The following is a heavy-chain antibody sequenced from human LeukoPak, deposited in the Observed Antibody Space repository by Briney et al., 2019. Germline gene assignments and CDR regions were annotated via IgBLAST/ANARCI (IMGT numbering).Heavy chain of an antibody. CDR2: IYYSGST. CDR1: GGSISSGGYY. V-gene: IGHV4-31*03. Sequence: SETLSLTCTVSGGSISSGGYYWSWIRQHPGKGLEWIGYIYYSGSTYYNPSLKSRVTISVDTSKNQFSLKLSSVTAADTAVYYCARLEAAAGPYYYFYGMDVWGQGTTVTVSS. J-gene: IGHJ6*02. D-gene: IGHD6-13*01. CDR3: ARLEAAAGPYYYFYGMDV.